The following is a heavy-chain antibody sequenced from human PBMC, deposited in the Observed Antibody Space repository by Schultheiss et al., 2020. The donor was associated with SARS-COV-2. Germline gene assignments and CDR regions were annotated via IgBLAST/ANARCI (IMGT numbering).Heavy chain of an antibody. V-gene: IGHV3-30-3*01. J-gene: IGHJ4*02. Sequence: GGSLRLSCAASGFTFSSYAMHWVRQAPGKGLEWVAVISYDGSNKYYADSVKGRFTISRDNSKNTLYLQMNSLRAEDTAVYYCARDFRGGSYSIDYWGQGTLVTVSS. CDR2: ISYDGSNK. D-gene: IGHD1-26*01. CDR1: GFTFSSYA. CDR3: ARDFRGGSYSIDY.